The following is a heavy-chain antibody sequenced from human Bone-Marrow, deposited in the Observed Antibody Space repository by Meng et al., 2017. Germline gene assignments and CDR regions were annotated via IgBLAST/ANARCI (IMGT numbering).Heavy chain of an antibody. V-gene: IGHV4-59*01. CDR2: IYYSGST. Sequence: SETLSLTCTVSGGSISSYYWSWIRQPPGKGLEWIGYIYYSGSTNYNPSLKSRVTIPVDTSKNQFSLKLSSVTAADTAVYYCARGGLLWFGEFALWGQGTLVTVSS. CDR3: ARGGLLWFGEFAL. CDR1: GGSISSYY. D-gene: IGHD3-10*01. J-gene: IGHJ5*02.